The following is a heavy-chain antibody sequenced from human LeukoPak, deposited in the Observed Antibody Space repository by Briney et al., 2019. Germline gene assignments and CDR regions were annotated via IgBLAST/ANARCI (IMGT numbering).Heavy chain of an antibody. D-gene: IGHD5-12*01. CDR3: AKVATTLTRYYYYMDV. Sequence: GGSLRLSCAASGFTFSSYWMSWVRQAPGKGLEWVANIKQDGSEKYYVDSVKGRFTISRDNARNSLYLQMNSLRAEDTAVYYCAKVATTLTRYYYYMDVWGKGTTVTVSS. CDR1: GFTFSSYW. V-gene: IGHV3-7*01. CDR2: IKQDGSEK. J-gene: IGHJ6*03.